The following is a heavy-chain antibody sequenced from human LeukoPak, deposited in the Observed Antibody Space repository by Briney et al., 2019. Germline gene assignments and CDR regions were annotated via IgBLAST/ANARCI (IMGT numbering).Heavy chain of an antibody. D-gene: IGHD3-9*01. CDR1: GFTFSSYS. CDR3: ARGLRYYDILTGYTTGYYGMDV. V-gene: IGHV3-21*01. Sequence: GVSLRLSCAASGFTFSSYSMNWVRQAPGKGLEWVSSISSSSSYIYYADSVKGRFTISRDNAKNSLYLQMNSLRAEDTAVYYCARGLRYYDILTGYTTGYYGMDVWGQGTTVTVSS. CDR2: ISSSSSYI. J-gene: IGHJ6*02.